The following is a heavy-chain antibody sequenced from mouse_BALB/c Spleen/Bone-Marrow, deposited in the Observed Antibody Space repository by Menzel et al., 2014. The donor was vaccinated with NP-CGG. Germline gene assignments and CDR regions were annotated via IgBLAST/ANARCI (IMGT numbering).Heavy chain of an antibody. CDR2: ISSGGSYT. CDR1: GFTFSSYG. V-gene: IGHV5-6*02. CDR3: ARSEGGRRGLFDY. J-gene: IGHJ2*01. Sequence: EVKLEESGGDLVKPGGSLKLSCAASGFTFSSYGMSWVRQTPDKRLEWVATISSGGSYTYYPDSVKVRFTISRDNAKNTLYLQMSSLKSEDTAMYYCARSEGGRRGLFDYWGQGTTLTVSS.